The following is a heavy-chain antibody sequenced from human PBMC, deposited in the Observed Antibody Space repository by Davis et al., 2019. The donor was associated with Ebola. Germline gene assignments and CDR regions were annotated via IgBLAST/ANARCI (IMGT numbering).Heavy chain of an antibody. Sequence: HTGGSLRLSCAASRFTFSDSWMHWVRHVPGKGLVWVARINSDGSTTHYADSVKGRFTISRDNSKNTLYLQMDSLTAEDTAVYYCARGGETVTGTASHGMDVWGQGTTVTVSS. CDR2: INSDGSTT. CDR1: RFTFSDSW. V-gene: IGHV3-74*01. D-gene: IGHD1-14*01. CDR3: ARGGETVTGTASHGMDV. J-gene: IGHJ6*02.